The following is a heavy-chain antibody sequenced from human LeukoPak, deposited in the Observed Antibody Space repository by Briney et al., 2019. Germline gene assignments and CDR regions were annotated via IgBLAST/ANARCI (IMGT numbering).Heavy chain of an antibody. V-gene: IGHV1-24*01. Sequence: GASVKVSCKVSGYTLTELSMHWVRQAPGKGLEWMGGFDPEDGETIYAQKFQGRVTMTEDTSTDTAYMELSSLRSEDTAVYYCATGLRYFDWLLYPFDYWGQGTLVTVSS. J-gene: IGHJ4*02. CDR3: ATGLRYFDWLLYPFDY. D-gene: IGHD3-9*01. CDR1: GYTLTELS. CDR2: FDPEDGET.